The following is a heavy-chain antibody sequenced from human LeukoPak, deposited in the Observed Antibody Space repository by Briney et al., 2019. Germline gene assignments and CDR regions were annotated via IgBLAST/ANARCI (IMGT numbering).Heavy chain of an antibody. V-gene: IGHV1-8*01. CDR1: GYTFTSYD. CDR3: ARVPGGYSYGFGLDY. Sequence: ASVKVSFKASGYTFTSYDINWVRQATGQGREWKGWMNPSSGNTGYAQKFQGRVTMTRNTSISTAYMELSSLRSEDTAVYYCARVPGGYSYGFGLDYWGQGTLVTVSS. D-gene: IGHD5-18*01. CDR2: MNPSSGNT. J-gene: IGHJ4*02.